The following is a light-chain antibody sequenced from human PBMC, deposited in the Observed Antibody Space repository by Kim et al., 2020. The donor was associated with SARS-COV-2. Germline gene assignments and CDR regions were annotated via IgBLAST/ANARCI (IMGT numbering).Light chain of an antibody. CDR1: QSIGGW. V-gene: IGKV1-5*01. J-gene: IGKJ5*01. Sequence: SVGGRVTITCRARQSIGGWLAWYLKRPGKAPKLLIYDASSVESGVPSRFSGSGSGTEFTLTINSLQPDDSATYYCQHHSTYPITFGQGTRRGIK. CDR2: DAS. CDR3: QHHSTYPIT.